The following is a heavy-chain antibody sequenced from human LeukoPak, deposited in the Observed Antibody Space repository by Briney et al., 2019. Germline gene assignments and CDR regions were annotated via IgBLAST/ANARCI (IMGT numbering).Heavy chain of an antibody. J-gene: IGHJ4*02. CDR1: GYSISSGYY. Sequence: KPSETLSLTCTVSGYSISSGYYWGRIRQPPGKGLEWIGSIYHSGSTYYNPSLKSRVTISVDTSKNQFSLKLSSVTAADTAVYYCARDSSTVTTEAVDYWGQGTLVTVSS. CDR2: IYHSGST. CDR3: ARDSSTVTTEAVDY. D-gene: IGHD4-11*01. V-gene: IGHV4-38-2*02.